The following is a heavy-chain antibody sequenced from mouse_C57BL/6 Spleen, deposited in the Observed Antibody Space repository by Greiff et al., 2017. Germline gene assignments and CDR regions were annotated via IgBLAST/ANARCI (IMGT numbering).Heavy chain of an antibody. Sequence: VQLKQPGAELVMPGASVKLSCKASGYTFTSYWMHWVKQRPGQGLEWIGEIDPSDSYTNYNQKFKGKSTLTVDKSSSTAYMQLSSLTSEDSAVYYCAKGITTVVDYWGQGTTLTVSS. V-gene: IGHV1-69*01. CDR3: AKGITTVVDY. D-gene: IGHD1-1*01. CDR2: IDPSDSYT. CDR1: GYTFTSYW. J-gene: IGHJ2*01.